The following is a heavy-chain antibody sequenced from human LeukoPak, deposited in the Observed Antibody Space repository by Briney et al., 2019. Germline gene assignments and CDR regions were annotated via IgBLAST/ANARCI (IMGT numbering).Heavy chain of an antibody. V-gene: IGHV4-61*02. CDR3: ARAEVVQGFFDY. CDR2: IYSSGTT. J-gene: IGHJ4*02. CDR1: GGSISSGSYY. Sequence: SQTLSLTCTVSGGSISSGSYYWSWIRQPAGKGLEWIGRIYSSGTTNYNPSLKSRVTISVDTSKNQFSLKLSSVTAADTAVYYCARAEVVQGFFDYWGREPWSPSPQ. D-gene: IGHD3-22*01.